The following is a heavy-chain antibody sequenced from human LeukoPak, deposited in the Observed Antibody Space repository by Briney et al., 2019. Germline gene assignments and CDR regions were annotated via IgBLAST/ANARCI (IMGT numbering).Heavy chain of an antibody. V-gene: IGHV3-21*01. CDR3: ARGETAMVDY. J-gene: IGHJ4*02. Sequence: GGSLRLSCPASGFTFSSYSMNWVRQAPGKGLEWVSSISSSSSYIYYADSVKGRFTISRDNAKNSLYLQMNSLRAEDTAVYYCARGETAMVDYWGQGTLVTVSA. D-gene: IGHD5-18*01. CDR2: ISSSSSYI. CDR1: GFTFSSYS.